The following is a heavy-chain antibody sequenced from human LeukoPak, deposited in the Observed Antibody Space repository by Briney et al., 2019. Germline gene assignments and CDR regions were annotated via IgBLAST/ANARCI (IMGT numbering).Heavy chain of an antibody. V-gene: IGHV1-69*05. CDR1: GGTFSSYA. CDR2: IIPIFGTA. J-gene: IGHJ5*02. D-gene: IGHD2-15*01. Sequence: SVKVSCKASGGTFSSYAISWVRQAPGQGLEWMGGIIPIFGTANYAQKFQGRVTITTDESTSTACMELSSLRSEDTAVYYCARVGYCSGGSCYSVWFDPWGQGTLVTVSS. CDR3: ARVGYCSGGSCYSVWFDP.